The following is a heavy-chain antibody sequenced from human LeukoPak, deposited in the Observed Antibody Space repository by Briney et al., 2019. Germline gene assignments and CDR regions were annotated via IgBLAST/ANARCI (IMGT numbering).Heavy chain of an antibody. Sequence: GESLKIPCKGSGYRFTDYWIGWVRQMPGKGLRWMGIIYPGDSDTRYSPSFQGQVTISADKSINTAHLQRSSLKASDSATYDRARGAAGTTPDYYYFGLYVWGQGTTVRVSS. CDR2: IYPGDSDT. V-gene: IGHV5-51*01. CDR3: ARGAAGTTPDYYYFGLYV. CDR1: GYRFTDYW. J-gene: IGHJ6*02. D-gene: IGHD1-7*01.